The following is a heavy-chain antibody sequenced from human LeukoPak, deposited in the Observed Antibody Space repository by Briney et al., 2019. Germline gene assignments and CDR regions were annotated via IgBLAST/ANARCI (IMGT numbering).Heavy chain of an antibody. Sequence: SVKVSCKASGGTFSSYAISWVRQAPGQGLEWMGGIIPIFGTANYAQKFQGRVTITTDESMSTAYMELSSLRSEDTAVYYCARNLLELPQFNWFDPWGQGTLVTVSS. CDR1: GGTFSSYA. D-gene: IGHD1-26*01. J-gene: IGHJ5*02. CDR2: IIPIFGTA. CDR3: ARNLLELPQFNWFDP. V-gene: IGHV1-69*05.